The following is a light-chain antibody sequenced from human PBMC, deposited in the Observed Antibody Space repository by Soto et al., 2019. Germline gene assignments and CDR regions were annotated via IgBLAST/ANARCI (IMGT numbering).Light chain of an antibody. CDR1: SSNIGKNY. Sequence: QSVLTQPPSVSAAPGQTVTISCSGSSSNIGKNYVSWYQHLPGTPPKVMIFDNDKRPSGIPDRFSGSASGTSATLGITGLQPGDAAVYYCGTWDSSLNVGVFGGGTKLTVL. CDR2: DND. J-gene: IGLJ3*02. V-gene: IGLV1-51*01. CDR3: GTWDSSLNVGV.